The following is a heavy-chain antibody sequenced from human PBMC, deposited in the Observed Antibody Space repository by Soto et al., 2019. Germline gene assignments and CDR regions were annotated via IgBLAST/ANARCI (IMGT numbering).Heavy chain of an antibody. CDR2: ISSIGGST. D-gene: IGHD5-18*01. CDR1: GFTFNSQS. CDR3: VNSAPTDTAMAPDYYDGMDV. J-gene: IGHJ6*02. V-gene: IGHV3-64D*06. Sequence: EGTLRLSCSASGFTFNSQSWRWVSQAPGWGLVYVSAISSIGGSTYYADSVKGRFTISRDNAKNTLDLQMSSLRAEVTAVYYCVNSAPTDTAMAPDYYDGMDVWGQGTTVTVSS.